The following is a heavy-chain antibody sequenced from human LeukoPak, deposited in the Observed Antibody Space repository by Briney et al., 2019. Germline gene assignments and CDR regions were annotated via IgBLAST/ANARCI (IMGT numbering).Heavy chain of an antibody. J-gene: IGHJ4*02. Sequence: GRSLRLSCAASGFTFSSYGMHWVRQAPGKGLEWVAVISYDGSNKYYADSVKGRFTISRDNSKNTLYLQMNSLRAEDTAVYYCAKSISIAAAGPTGWGQGTLVTVSS. CDR1: GFTFSSYG. V-gene: IGHV3-30*18. CDR3: AKSISIAAAGPTG. D-gene: IGHD6-13*01. CDR2: ISYDGSNK.